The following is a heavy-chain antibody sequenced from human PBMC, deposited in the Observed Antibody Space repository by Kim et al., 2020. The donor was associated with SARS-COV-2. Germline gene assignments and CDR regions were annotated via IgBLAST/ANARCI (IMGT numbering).Heavy chain of an antibody. V-gene: IGHV3-33*01. CDR3: ARDLESGGSEDY. J-gene: IGHJ4*02. Sequence: YYADSVKGRFTLSRDNSKNTLYLQMNSLRAEDTAVYYCARDLESGGSEDYWGQGTLVTVSS. D-gene: IGHD3-16*01.